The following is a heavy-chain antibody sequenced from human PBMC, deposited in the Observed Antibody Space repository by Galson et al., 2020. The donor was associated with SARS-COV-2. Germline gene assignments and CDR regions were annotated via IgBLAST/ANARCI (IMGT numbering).Heavy chain of an antibody. CDR2: INPNSGGT. CDR1: GYTFTGYY. D-gene: IGHD3-10*01. V-gene: IGHV1-2*02. J-gene: IGHJ4*02. Sequence: ASVKVSCKASGYTFTGYYMHWVRQAPGQGLEWMGWINPNSGGTNYAQKFQGRVTMTRDTSISTAYMELNRLRSDDTAVYYCASARGYYGSGSYYTFDYWGQGTLVTVSS. CDR3: ASARGYYGSGSYYTFDY.